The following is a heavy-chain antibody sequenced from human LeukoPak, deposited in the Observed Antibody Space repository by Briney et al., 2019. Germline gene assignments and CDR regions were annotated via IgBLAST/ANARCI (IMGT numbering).Heavy chain of an antibody. CDR1: GGSISSSSYY. CDR3: ARVTESSGWYPESIDY. CDR2: IYYSGST. Sequence: SETLSLTCTVSGGSISSSSYYWGWIRQPPGKGLEWIGSIYYSGSTYYNPSLKSRVTISVDTSKNQFSLKLSSVTAADTAVYYCARVTESSGWYPESIDYWGQGTLVTVSS. V-gene: IGHV4-39*07. J-gene: IGHJ4*02. D-gene: IGHD6-19*01.